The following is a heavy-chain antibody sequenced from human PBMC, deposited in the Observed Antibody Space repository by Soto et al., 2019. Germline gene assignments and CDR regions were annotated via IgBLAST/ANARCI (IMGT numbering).Heavy chain of an antibody. Sequence: VGSLRLSCAASGFTFSSYAMHWVRQAPGKGLEWVAVISYDGSNKYYADSVKGRFTISRDNSKNTLYLQMNSLRAEDTAVYYCARAKEYYDILTGYFYRGPFDYWGQGTLVTVSS. D-gene: IGHD3-9*01. V-gene: IGHV3-30-3*01. CDR2: ISYDGSNK. J-gene: IGHJ4*02. CDR1: GFTFSSYA. CDR3: ARAKEYYDILTGYFYRGPFDY.